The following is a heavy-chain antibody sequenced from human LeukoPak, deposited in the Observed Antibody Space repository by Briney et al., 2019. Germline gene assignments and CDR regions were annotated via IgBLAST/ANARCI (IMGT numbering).Heavy chain of an antibody. J-gene: IGHJ4*02. CDR3: ARVPLITIFGVGRTIDY. D-gene: IGHD3-3*01. CDR2: ISAYNGNT. V-gene: IGHV1-18*01. CDR1: GYTFTNYG. Sequence: GVSVKVSCKTSGYTFTNYGITWVRQAPGQGLEWMGWISAYNGNTDYAPSVQDRVIMTTDTSTNTAYMELRSLRSDDTAVYYCARVPLITIFGVGRTIDYWGQGPLVTVSS.